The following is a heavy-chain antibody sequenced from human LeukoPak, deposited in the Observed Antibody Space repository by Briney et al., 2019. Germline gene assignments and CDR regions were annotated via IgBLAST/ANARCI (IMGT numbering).Heavy chain of an antibody. CDR1: GGSISSSGYC. CDR2: DNTSGST. V-gene: IGHV4-61*02. J-gene: IGHJ6*03. D-gene: IGHD4-23*01. Sequence: SETLSLTCTVSGGSISSSGYCWTCNRPPAGKRLEWIGRDNTSGSTDHNPSLKSPVTISAATSKNQFSLKLSSVTAADTAVYYCARSYGGISGRYSYYYMDVWGEGSTVTVSS. CDR3: ARSYGGISGRYSYYYMDV.